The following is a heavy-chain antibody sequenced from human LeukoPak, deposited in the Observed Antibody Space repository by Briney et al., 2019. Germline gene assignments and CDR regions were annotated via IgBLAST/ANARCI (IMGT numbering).Heavy chain of an antibody. CDR1: GGPISGYY. J-gene: IGHJ3*02. V-gene: IGHV4-59*08. Sequence: SETLSLTCTVSGGPISGYYWSWLRQSPGKGLVWIGYMYYSGSTNYNPSLESRITISIDMSNNQFSLTLSSVTAADTALYYCARHFTYYYDSSGYPRDAFDIWGQGTMVTVSS. D-gene: IGHD3-22*01. CDR3: ARHFTYYYDSSGYPRDAFDI. CDR2: MYYSGST.